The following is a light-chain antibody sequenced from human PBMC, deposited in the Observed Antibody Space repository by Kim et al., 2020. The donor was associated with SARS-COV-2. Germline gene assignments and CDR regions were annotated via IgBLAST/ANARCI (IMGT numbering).Light chain of an antibody. CDR2: EVS. CDR1: SSDVGGYNL. J-gene: IGLJ3*02. V-gene: IGLV2-23*02. Sequence: QSALTQPASVSGSPGQSITISCTGTSSDVGGYNLVSWYQQHPGKAPKLMIYEVSKRPSGVSNRFSGSKSGNTASLTISGLQAEDEADYYCCSYAGSSTHLVFGGGTQLTVL. CDR3: CSYAGSSTHLV.